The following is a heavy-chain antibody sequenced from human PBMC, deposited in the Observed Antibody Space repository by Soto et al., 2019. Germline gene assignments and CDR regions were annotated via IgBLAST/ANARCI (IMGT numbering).Heavy chain of an antibody. Sequence: ASVKVSCKASGYTFTSYYMHWVRQAPGQGLEWMGIINPSGGSTSYAQKFQGRVTMTRDTSTSTVYMELSSLRSEDTAVYYCARDGITMVRGVLKRYGMDVWGQGTTVTVSS. CDR3: ARDGITMVRGVLKRYGMDV. V-gene: IGHV1-46*01. CDR1: GYTFTSYY. J-gene: IGHJ6*02. D-gene: IGHD3-10*01. CDR2: INPSGGST.